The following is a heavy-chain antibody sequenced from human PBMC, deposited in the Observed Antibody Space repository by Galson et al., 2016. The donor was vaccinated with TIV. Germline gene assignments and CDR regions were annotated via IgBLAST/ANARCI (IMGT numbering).Heavy chain of an antibody. J-gene: IGHJ4*02. Sequence: SVKVSCKASGGTFSTYTINWVRQAPGQGLQWLGRIIPVLGMTNYAQRLQGRVTITADRSTSTAYMELSSLRSDGTAVYYCARGDTGRHYEAYFDSWDQGTVVTVSS. V-gene: IGHV1-69*02. CDR3: ARGDTGRHYEAYFDS. D-gene: IGHD3-3*01. CDR2: IIPVLGMT. CDR1: GGTFSTYT.